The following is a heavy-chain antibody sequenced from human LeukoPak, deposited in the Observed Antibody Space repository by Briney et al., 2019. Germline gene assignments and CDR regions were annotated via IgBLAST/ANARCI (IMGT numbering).Heavy chain of an antibody. CDR2: LSASSTYT. J-gene: IGHJ6*04. D-gene: IGHD3-16*01. V-gene: IGHV3-21*01. CDR1: DNSFNRDI. Sequence: GGALRLSCVGSDNSFNRDIINWVCQGPREGLEWVSHLSASSTYTYTAHSVKGRFTTSRDNAKKSVYLQMDSLRAGNTAVYYCARLWEGGLRSPLYYYYYGLDAWGKGTTVTVSS. CDR3: ARLWEGGLRSPLYYYYYGLDA.